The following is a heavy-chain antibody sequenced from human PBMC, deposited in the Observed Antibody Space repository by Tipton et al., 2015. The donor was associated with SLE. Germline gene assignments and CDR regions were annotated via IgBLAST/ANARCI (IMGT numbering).Heavy chain of an antibody. V-gene: IGHV4-39*07. CDR1: GGSIRSGSHY. D-gene: IGHD2-21*01. Sequence: TLSLTCTVSGGSIRSGSHYWGWIRQSPGKGLEWIGSLYHSGNTYYNPSLQGRVTISQDTSKTQFSLKLSSVTAADTAVYHCARHPKRESGSQFLFDYWGQGTLVTVSS. CDR2: LYHSGNT. CDR3: ARHPKRESGSQFLFDY. J-gene: IGHJ4*02.